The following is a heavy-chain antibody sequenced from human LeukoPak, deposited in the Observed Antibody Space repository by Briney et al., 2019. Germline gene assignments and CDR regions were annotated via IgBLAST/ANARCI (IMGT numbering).Heavy chain of an antibody. D-gene: IGHD6-13*01. Sequence: SVKVSCKASGGTFNNFGISWVRQAPGQGLEWMGVIIPILTTTHYAQKFKVRVTIVADESTSTASLELSSLTSEDTAVYYCARDPLAASAPGYFDYWGQGTLVTVSS. V-gene: IGHV1-69*01. CDR1: GGTFNNFG. CDR2: IIPILTTT. CDR3: ARDPLAASAPGYFDY. J-gene: IGHJ4*02.